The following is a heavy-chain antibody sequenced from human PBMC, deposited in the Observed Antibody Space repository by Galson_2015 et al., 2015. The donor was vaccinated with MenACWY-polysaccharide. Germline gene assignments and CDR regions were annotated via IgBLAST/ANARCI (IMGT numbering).Heavy chain of an antibody. CDR1: GYSFSNHD. J-gene: IGHJ3*02. CDR3: AKDACYEVATSRFDI. V-gene: IGHV3-23*01. Sequence: FLRISCAASGYSFSNHDIRWPRQAPGKGQEWVLAVSGRGATTYYADSVKGRFTISRDNSRDMLWLQMNSLIAEDTAVYFCAKDACYEVATSRFDIWGQGTMVTVSS. CDR2: VSGRGATT. D-gene: IGHD1-26*01.